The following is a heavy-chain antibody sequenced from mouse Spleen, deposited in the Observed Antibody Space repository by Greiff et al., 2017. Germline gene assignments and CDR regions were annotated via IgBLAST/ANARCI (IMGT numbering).Heavy chain of an antibody. CDR2: IYPGDGDT. CDR1: GYAFSSYW. J-gene: IGHJ4*01. D-gene: IGHD1-1*01. V-gene: IGHV1-80*01. Sequence: QVQLQQSGAELVKPGASVKISCKASGYAFSSYWMNWVKQRPGKGLEWIGQIYPGDGDTNYNGKFKGKATLTADKSSSTSYMQLSSLTSEDSAVYFCARGTVVTLLTPYAMDYWGQGTSVTVSS. CDR3: ARGTVVTLLTPYAMDY.